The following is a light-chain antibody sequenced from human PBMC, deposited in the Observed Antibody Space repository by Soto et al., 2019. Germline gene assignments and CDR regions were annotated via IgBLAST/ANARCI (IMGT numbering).Light chain of an antibody. CDR2: DAY. J-gene: IGKJ1*01. V-gene: IGKV3-20*01. Sequence: EILLTQSPVPPSLSPGERATLSFRASQSFRGLLAWYQQKPGQAPRLLIYDAYNRATGIPPRFSGSGSGTDFTLTISRLEPEDFAVYYCQQYGSSGTFGQGTKVDIK. CDR3: QQYGSSGT. CDR1: QSFRGL.